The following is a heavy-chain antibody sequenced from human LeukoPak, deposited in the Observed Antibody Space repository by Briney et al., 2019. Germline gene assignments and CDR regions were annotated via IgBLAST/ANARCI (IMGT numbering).Heavy chain of an antibody. Sequence: GGSLRLSCAASGFTFSSYGMHWVRQAPGKGLEWVAFIRYDGSNKYYADSVKGRFTISRDNSKNTLYLQMNSLRAEDTAVYYCARAFRPPRTYYYYYYMDVWGKGTTVTVSS. CDR1: GFTFSSYG. V-gene: IGHV3-30*02. CDR2: IRYDGSNK. J-gene: IGHJ6*03. D-gene: IGHD3-10*01. CDR3: ARAFRPPRTYYYYYYMDV.